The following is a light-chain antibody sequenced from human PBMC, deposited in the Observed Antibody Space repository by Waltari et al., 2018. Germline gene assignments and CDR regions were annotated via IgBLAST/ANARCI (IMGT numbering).Light chain of an antibody. CDR2: QDT. V-gene: IGLV3-1*01. Sequence: YELTQPPSASVAPGQTPSITSPGDKLGNQDTTWYQQKPGQSPMLVIYQDTMRPSGIPERFSGSNSGNTATLTISGTQAMDEAGYYCQAWDSSTEIFGGGTKLTVL. CDR1: KLGNQD. CDR3: QAWDSSTEI. J-gene: IGLJ2*01.